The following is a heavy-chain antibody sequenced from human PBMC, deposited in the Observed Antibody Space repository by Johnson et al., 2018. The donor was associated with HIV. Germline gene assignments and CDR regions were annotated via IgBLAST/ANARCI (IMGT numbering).Heavy chain of an antibody. V-gene: IGHV3-30*19. CDR3: AREYSSLSQGAFDI. D-gene: IGHD6-6*01. Sequence: QVQLVESGGGVVQPGRSLRLSCAASGFTFSSYGMHWVRQAPGKGLEWVAVISYDGSNTYYADSVKGRFTISRDNSKNTLYLQMNSLRAEDTAVYYCAREYSSLSQGAFDIWGQGTMVTVSS. J-gene: IGHJ3*02. CDR1: GFTFSSYG. CDR2: ISYDGSNT.